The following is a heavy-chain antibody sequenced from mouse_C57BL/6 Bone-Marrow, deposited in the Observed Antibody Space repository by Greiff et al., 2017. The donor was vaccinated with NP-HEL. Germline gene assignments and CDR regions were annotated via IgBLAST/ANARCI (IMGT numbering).Heavy chain of an antibody. CDR2: IWWDDDK. CDR1: GFSLSTFGMG. Sequence: QVTLKECGPGILQPSQTLSLTCSFSGFSLSTFGMGVGWIRQPSGKGLEWLAHIWWDDDKYYNPALKSRLTISKDTSKNQVFLKIANVDTADTATYYCAFFITTVVAPDFDVWGTGTTVTVSS. D-gene: IGHD1-1*01. J-gene: IGHJ1*03. V-gene: IGHV8-8*01. CDR3: AFFITTVVAPDFDV.